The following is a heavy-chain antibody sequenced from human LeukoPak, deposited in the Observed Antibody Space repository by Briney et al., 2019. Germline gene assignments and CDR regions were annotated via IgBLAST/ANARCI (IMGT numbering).Heavy chain of an antibody. CDR2: IYHSGST. CDR3: ARGVGLTQGGTFDY. D-gene: IGHD1-26*01. Sequence: SETLSLTCAVSGGSISSSNWWSWVRQPPGKGLEWIGEIYHSGSTNYNPSLKSRVTISVDTSKNQLSLKLSSVTAADTAVYYCARGVGLTQGGTFDYWGQGTLVTVSS. J-gene: IGHJ4*02. V-gene: IGHV4-4*02. CDR1: GGSISSSNW.